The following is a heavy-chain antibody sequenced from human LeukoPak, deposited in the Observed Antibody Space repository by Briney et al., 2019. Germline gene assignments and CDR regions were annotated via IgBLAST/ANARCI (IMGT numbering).Heavy chain of an antibody. Sequence: SETLSLTCTVSGGSISSHYWSWIRQPPGKGLELIGYMFYGGSTTYNSSLKSRVTISVDSSKNQFSLKLRSVTAADTAVYYCARRTTTAAYNWFDPWGQGTLVTVSS. V-gene: IGHV4-59*11. J-gene: IGHJ5*02. D-gene: IGHD4-11*01. CDR3: ARRTTTAAYNWFDP. CDR1: GGSISSHY. CDR2: MFYGGST.